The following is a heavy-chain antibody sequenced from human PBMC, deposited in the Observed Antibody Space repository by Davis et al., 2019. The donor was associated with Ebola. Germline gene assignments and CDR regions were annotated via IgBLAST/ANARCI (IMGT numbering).Heavy chain of an antibody. CDR1: GFTFSSYA. Sequence: GESLKISCAASGFTFSSYAMHWLRQAPGKGLECVALIWYDGSNKYYAESVKGRFTISRDNSKNTLYLQMNSLRAEDTAVYYCARAGKYESYGMDVWGKGTTVTVSS. CDR3: ARAGKYESYGMDV. J-gene: IGHJ6*04. CDR2: IWYDGSNK. D-gene: IGHD2/OR15-2a*01. V-gene: IGHV3-33*08.